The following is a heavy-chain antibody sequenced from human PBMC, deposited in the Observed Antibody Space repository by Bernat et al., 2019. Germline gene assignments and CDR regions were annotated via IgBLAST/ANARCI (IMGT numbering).Heavy chain of an antibody. CDR1: GFTFSSYG. J-gene: IGHJ4*02. D-gene: IGHD4-17*01. Sequence: QVQLVESGGGVVQPGRSLRLSCAASGFTFSSYGMHWVRQAPGKGLEWVAVIWYDGSNKYYVDSVKGRFTISRDNSKNTLYLQMNSLRAEDTAVYYCARDTGATVTTPDYWGQGTLVTVSS. CDR3: ARDTGATVTTPDY. V-gene: IGHV3-33*01. CDR2: IWYDGSNK.